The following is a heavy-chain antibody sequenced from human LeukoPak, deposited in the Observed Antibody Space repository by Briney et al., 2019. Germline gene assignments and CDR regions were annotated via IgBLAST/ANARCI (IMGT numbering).Heavy chain of an antibody. Sequence: PGGSLRLSCAASGFTFSSYGMHWVRQAPGKGLEWVAVISYDGSNKYYADSVKGRFTISRGNSKNTLYLQMNSLRAEDTAVYYCAKDRYGGNDYWGQGTLVTVSS. D-gene: IGHD4-23*01. CDR2: ISYDGSNK. V-gene: IGHV3-30*18. J-gene: IGHJ4*02. CDR3: AKDRYGGNDY. CDR1: GFTFSSYG.